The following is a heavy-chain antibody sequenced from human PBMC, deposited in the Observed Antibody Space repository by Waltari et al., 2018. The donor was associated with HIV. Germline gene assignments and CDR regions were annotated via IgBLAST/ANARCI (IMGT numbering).Heavy chain of an antibody. D-gene: IGHD3-10*01. CDR1: EFPFTIYA. V-gene: IGHV3-23*01. Sequence: LLESGGHLVQPGGSLTLTWQPSEFPFTIYALTWVRQAPGKGLEWVSGISGSGGDTLFADSVKGRFTISRDASTVYLSMNRLTAEDTAVYYCAKVGLSGRWLLRRPFYFDYWGQGILVTVSS. CDR2: ISGSGGDT. CDR3: AKVGLSGRWLLRRPFYFDY. J-gene: IGHJ4*02.